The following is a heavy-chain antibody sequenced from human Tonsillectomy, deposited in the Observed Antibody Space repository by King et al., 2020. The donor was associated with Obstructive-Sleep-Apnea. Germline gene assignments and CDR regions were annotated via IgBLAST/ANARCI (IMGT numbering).Heavy chain of an antibody. Sequence: VQLVESGGGLVQPGGSLRLSCAASGFTFSSYAMSWVRQAPGKGLEWVSAISGSGGSTYYADSVKGRFTISRDNSKNTLYLQMNSLRAEDTAVYYCAKLPYYDILTGYYIPYYFDYWGQGTLVTDSS. V-gene: IGHV3-23*04. CDR3: AKLPYYDILTGYYIPYYFDY. D-gene: IGHD3-9*01. CDR1: GFTFSSYA. CDR2: ISGSGGST. J-gene: IGHJ4*02.